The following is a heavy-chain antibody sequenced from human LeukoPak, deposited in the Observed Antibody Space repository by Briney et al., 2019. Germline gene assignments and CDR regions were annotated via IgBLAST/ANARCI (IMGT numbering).Heavy chain of an antibody. Sequence: ASVKVSCKASVYTSTSYGISGLRQAAGQGGEWMGWISAYNGNTNYAQKLQGRVTMTTDTSTSTAYMELRSLRSDDTAVYYCAREPPWSGESRGGPFDYWGQGTLVTVSS. D-gene: IGHD3-10*01. CDR2: ISAYNGNT. J-gene: IGHJ4*02. CDR3: AREPPWSGESRGGPFDY. CDR1: VYTSTSYG. V-gene: IGHV1-18*01.